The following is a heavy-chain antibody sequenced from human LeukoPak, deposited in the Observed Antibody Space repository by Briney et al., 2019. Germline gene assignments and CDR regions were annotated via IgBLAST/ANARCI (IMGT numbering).Heavy chain of an antibody. Sequence: GGSLRLSCAASGFSFNTYAMNWVRQAPGKGLEWVSGISASGGGKFYADSVKGRFTISRDKSKSTVSLQMNSLRAEDAAVYYCAKDNADYPIYYFDSWGQGILVTVSS. CDR2: ISASGGGK. CDR3: AKDNADYPIYYFDS. V-gene: IGHV3-23*01. CDR1: GFSFNTYA. D-gene: IGHD3-16*01. J-gene: IGHJ4*02.